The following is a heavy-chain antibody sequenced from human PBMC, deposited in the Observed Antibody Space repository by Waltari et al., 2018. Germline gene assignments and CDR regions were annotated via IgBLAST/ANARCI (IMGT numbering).Heavy chain of an antibody. D-gene: IGHD7-27*01. V-gene: IGHV1-69*12. Sequence: VQLVQSRAEVRTPGSSGQVACKASGGPFGGYGISWVRLTPGQRLEWLGVIIPIFGIPDYSQKFQDRLTITADASTSTAYMELSSLTSEDTAIYFCATHKLGISQHYYHMGAWGKGTTVTISS. J-gene: IGHJ6*03. CDR2: IIPIFGIP. CDR1: GGPFGGYG. CDR3: ATHKLGISQHYYHMGA.